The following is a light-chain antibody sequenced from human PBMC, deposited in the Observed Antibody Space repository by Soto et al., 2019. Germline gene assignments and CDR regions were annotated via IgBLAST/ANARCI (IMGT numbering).Light chain of an antibody. J-gene: IGKJ1*01. V-gene: IGKV1-27*01. Sequence: DIQMARSPSCLSASVGDRVTIICRTSQGIGNFLAWYQQKPGKVPQLLIYAASTLQSGVPSRFSGSGSGTDFTLTISSLLSEDFAVYYCLQYNSWPRTFGQGTKVDIK. CDR1: QGIGNF. CDR2: AAS. CDR3: LQYNSWPRT.